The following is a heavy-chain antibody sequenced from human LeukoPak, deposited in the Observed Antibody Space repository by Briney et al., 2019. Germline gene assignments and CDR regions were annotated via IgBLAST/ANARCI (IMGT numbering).Heavy chain of an antibody. Sequence: GGSLRLSCAASGFTFSSYGMHWVRQAPGKGLEWVAFIRYDGSNKYYADSVKGRSTISRDNSKNTLYLQMNSLRAEDTAVYYCAKASPRVWFGELSNFDYWGQGTLVTVSS. V-gene: IGHV3-30*02. CDR3: AKASPRVWFGELSNFDY. J-gene: IGHJ4*02. D-gene: IGHD3-10*01. CDR2: IRYDGSNK. CDR1: GFTFSSYG.